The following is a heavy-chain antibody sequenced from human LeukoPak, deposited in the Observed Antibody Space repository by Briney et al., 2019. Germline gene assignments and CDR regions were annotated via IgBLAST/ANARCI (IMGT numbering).Heavy chain of an antibody. CDR2: FDPEDGET. CDR1: GYTLTELS. CDR3: ARGTPYCSRASCYNY. Sequence: GASVKVSCKVSGYTLTELSMHWVRQAPGKGLEWVGGFDPEDGETIYAQKFQGRVTMTGDTSISTAYMELINLRSDDTAVYYCARGTPYCSRASCYNYWGQESLVTVSS. J-gene: IGHJ4*02. V-gene: IGHV1-24*01. D-gene: IGHD2-2*02.